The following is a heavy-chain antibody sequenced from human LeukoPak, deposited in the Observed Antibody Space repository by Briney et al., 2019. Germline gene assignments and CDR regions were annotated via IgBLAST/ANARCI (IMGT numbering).Heavy chain of an antibody. CDR1: ESTFSVYY. V-gene: IGHV3-74*01. D-gene: IGHD4-23*01. CDR3: AKDNSPGWFGP. Sequence: GGSLRLSCAASESTFSVYYMHWVRQAPGKGLEWVSRISGDGASTAYADSVKGRFTISRDNARDTVYLQMTSLRVEDTAVYYCAKDNSPGWFGPWGQGTLVIVSP. CDR2: ISGDGAST. J-gene: IGHJ5*02.